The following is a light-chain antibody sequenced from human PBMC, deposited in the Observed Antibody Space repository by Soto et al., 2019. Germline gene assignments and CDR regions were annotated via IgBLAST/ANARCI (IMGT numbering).Light chain of an antibody. CDR1: QGISRW. V-gene: IGKV1-12*01. CDR2: AAS. CDR3: QQLDSCPLT. J-gene: IGKJ5*01. Sequence: DIQVSQSPSSVSASVGDRVTITCRASQGISRWLAWYQKKPGRAPKLLIYAASSLQSGVPVRFSGSGSGTDFTLSISSLEPEDVATYFCQQLDSCPLTFGQGTRLEIK.